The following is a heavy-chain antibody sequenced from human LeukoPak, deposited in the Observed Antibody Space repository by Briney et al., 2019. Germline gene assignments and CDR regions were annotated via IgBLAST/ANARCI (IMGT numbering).Heavy chain of an antibody. CDR1: GFTLTSYW. CDR3: ARGRSVGDIDY. D-gene: IGHD3-16*01. Sequence: LSGGSLRLSCAASGFTLTSYWMHWVRRAPGKGLVWVSRINSEGTITTYADSVEGRFTISRDNAKNTLYLQMNSLRADDTAVYYCARGRSVGDIDYWGQGTLVTVSS. CDR2: INSEGTIT. V-gene: IGHV3-74*01. J-gene: IGHJ4*02.